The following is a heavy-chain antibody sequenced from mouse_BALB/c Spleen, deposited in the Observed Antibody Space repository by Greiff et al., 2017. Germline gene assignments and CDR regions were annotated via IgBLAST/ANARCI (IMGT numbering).Heavy chain of an antibody. J-gene: IGHJ3*01. CDR3: ARGEENYGNYDWFAY. D-gene: IGHD2-1*01. Sequence: VQLQQSGPELGKPGASVKISCKASGYSFTGYNMYWVKQSHRKSLEWIGYIDPYNGGTSYNQKSKGKATLTVDKSSSTAYMHLNSLTSEDSAIYYCARGEENYGNYDWFAYWGQGTLVTVSA. V-gene: IGHV1S135*01. CDR2: IDPYNGGT. CDR1: GYSFTGYN.